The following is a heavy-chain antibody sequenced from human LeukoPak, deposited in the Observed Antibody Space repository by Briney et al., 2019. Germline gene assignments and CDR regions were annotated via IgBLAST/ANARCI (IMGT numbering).Heavy chain of an antibody. CDR1: GGSISSSPYY. Sequence: SETLSLTCTVSGGSISSSPYYWGWIRQPPGKGLEWIGSIYYSGTTHYSPSLESRVTISVDTSKNQFSLKLSSVTAADTAVYYCARRLNYYGSGTKYNWFDPWGQGTLVTVSS. V-gene: IGHV4-39*01. J-gene: IGHJ5*02. CDR2: IYYSGTT. CDR3: ARRLNYYGSGTKYNWFDP. D-gene: IGHD3-10*01.